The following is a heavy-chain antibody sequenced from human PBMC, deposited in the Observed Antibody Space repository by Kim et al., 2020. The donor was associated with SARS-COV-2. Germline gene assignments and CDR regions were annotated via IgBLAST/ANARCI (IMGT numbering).Heavy chain of an antibody. CDR1: GGSIISSSYY. CDR3: ARLSSVRITFGGVIGPIPYYFDY. V-gene: IGHV4-39*01. Sequence: SETLSLTCTVSGGSIISSSYYWGWIRQPPGKGLEWIGSIYYSGSTYYNPSLKSRVTISVDTSKNQFSLKLSSVTAADTAVYYCARLSSVRITFGGVIGPIPYYFDYWGQGTLVTVSS. D-gene: IGHD3-16*02. CDR2: IYYSGST. J-gene: IGHJ4*02.